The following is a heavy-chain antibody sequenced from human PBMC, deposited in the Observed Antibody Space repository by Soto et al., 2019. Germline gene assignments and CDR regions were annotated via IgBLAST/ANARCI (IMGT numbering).Heavy chain of an antibody. D-gene: IGHD6-13*01. V-gene: IGHV3-23*01. Sequence: GGSLRLSCAASGFTFRNYVMSWVRQSPGKGLEWVSVISGSGVLTFYADSVKGRFTISRDNSKNTLYLQMNSLRAEDTAVYYCASNSSSWYLGAFDIWGQGTMVTVSS. CDR2: ISGSGVLT. J-gene: IGHJ3*02. CDR1: GFTFRNYV. CDR3: ASNSSSWYLGAFDI.